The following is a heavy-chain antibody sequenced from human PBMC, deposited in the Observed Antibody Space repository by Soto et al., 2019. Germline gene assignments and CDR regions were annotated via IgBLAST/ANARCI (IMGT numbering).Heavy chain of an antibody. V-gene: IGHV3-21*01. J-gene: IGHJ4*02. Sequence: GGSLRLSCAASGFPFTRYSMNWVRQASGKGLEWVSSISSTTNYIYYADSMKGRFTISRENSKNSVYLDMNSLSADDTAVYHCARESEDLTSNFDYWGQGAMVTVSS. CDR3: ARESEDLTSNFDY. CDR2: ISSTTNYI. CDR1: GFPFTRYS.